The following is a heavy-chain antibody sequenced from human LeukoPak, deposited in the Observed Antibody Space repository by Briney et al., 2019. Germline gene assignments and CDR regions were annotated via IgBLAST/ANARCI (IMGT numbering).Heavy chain of an antibody. Sequence: ASVKVSCKASGYTFTGYYMHWVRQAPGQGLEWMGRINPNSGSTTYAQKFQGRVTMTRDTSTSTVYMELSSLRSDDTAVYYCARTAARRFDYWGRGTLVTVSS. D-gene: IGHD6-6*01. V-gene: IGHV1-2*06. CDR2: INPNSGST. CDR3: ARTAARRFDY. J-gene: IGHJ4*02. CDR1: GYTFTGYY.